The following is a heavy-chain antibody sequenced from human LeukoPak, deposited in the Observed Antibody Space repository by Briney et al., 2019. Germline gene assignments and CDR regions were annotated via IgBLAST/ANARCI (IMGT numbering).Heavy chain of an antibody. CDR2: IIPIFGTA. CDR3: ARGVEDSYGTDY. J-gene: IGHJ4*02. Sequence: ASVKVSCKASGGTFSSYAISWVRQAPGQGLEWMGGIIPIFGTANYAQKFQGRVTITTDESTSTAYMELSSLRSEDTAVYYCARGVEDSYGTDYWGQGTLVTVSS. CDR1: GGTFSSYA. D-gene: IGHD5-18*01. V-gene: IGHV1-69*05.